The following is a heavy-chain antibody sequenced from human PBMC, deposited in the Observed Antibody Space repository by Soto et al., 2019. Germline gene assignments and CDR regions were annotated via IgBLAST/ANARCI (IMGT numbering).Heavy chain of an antibody. Sequence: SETLSLTCAVYGGSFSGYYWSWIRQPPGKGLEWIGEINHSGSTNYNPSLKSRVTISVDTSKNQFSLKLSSVTAADTAVYYCARGRQLRSIPKAFDIWGQGTMVTVSS. J-gene: IGHJ3*02. CDR1: GGSFSGYY. CDR3: ARGRQLRSIPKAFDI. D-gene: IGHD1-26*01. CDR2: INHSGST. V-gene: IGHV4-34*01.